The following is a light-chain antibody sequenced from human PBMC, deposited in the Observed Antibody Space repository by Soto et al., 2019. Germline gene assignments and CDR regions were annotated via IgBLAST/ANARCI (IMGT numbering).Light chain of an antibody. CDR3: QQRSNWPPWT. Sequence: ETVLTQSPATLSLSPGERATLSCRASQSVSSYLAWYQQKPGQAPRLLIYDASNRATGIPARFSGSGSGTDFTLTNSSLEPEDFAVYYCQQRSNWPPWTFGQGTKVDI. CDR1: QSVSSY. CDR2: DAS. J-gene: IGKJ1*01. V-gene: IGKV3-11*01.